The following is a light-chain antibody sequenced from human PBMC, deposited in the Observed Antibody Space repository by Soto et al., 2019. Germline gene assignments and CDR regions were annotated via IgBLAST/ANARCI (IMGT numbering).Light chain of an antibody. J-gene: IGKJ1*01. CDR1: QSVSSN. CDR3: QQYNNWPPWP. V-gene: IGKV3-15*01. CDR2: GAS. Sequence: EIVMTQSPATLSVSPGERATLSCSARQSVSSNLAWYQQKPGQAPRLLSYGASTRATGIPARFSGSGSGTEFTITISSLQSEDFAVYYCQQYNNWPPWPFGQGTKVEIK.